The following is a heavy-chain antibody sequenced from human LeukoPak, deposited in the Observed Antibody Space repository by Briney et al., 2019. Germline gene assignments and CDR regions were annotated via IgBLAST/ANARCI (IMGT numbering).Heavy chain of an antibody. CDR3: ARGPTYQPIDS. Sequence: SETLSLTCTVSGGSISSGNYYWGWIRQPPGKGLDWIASIHYSGTTYYNPSLKSRVIISVDTSKNHFSLKLSSVTAADTAVYYCARGPTYQPIDSWGQGTLVTVSS. CDR2: IHYSGTT. V-gene: IGHV4-39*02. D-gene: IGHD2-2*01. CDR1: GGSISSGNYY. J-gene: IGHJ4*02.